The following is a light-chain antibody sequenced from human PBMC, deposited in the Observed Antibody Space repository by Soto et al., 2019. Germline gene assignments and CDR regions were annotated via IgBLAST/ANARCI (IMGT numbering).Light chain of an antibody. CDR2: NTS. J-gene: IGKJ4*01. CDR3: QQRYNWPPLT. Sequence: EIVLTQSPATLSLSPGERATLSCRASQTVGSFLAWYQHKPGQAPRLLIYNTSKRANGIPARFSGSGSGTDVTLTISSLAPEDFAVYYCQQRYNWPPLTFGGGTKVEMK. CDR1: QTVGSF. V-gene: IGKV3-11*01.